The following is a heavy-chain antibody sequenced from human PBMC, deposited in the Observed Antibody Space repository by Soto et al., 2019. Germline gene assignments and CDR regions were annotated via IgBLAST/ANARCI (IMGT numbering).Heavy chain of an antibody. J-gene: IGHJ5*02. CDR2: IYYSGST. V-gene: IGHV4-31*03. CDR3: AREPRA. Sequence: PSETLSLTCTVSGGSISSGGYYWNWIRQHPGKGLEWIGYIYYSGSTSYNPSLKSRVTISVDTTKNQFSLKLSSVTAADTAVYHCAREPRAWGQGTLVTVSS. CDR1: GGSISSGGYY.